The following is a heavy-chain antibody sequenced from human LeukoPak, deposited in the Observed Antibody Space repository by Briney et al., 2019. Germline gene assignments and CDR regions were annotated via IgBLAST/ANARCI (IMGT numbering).Heavy chain of an antibody. D-gene: IGHD2-15*01. CDR1: GFNFNTCA. CDR2: MPYAGSNK. V-gene: IGHV3-30*04. CDR3: AKDGGSGSGGSSDY. Sequence: PGGSLRLSCAASGFNFNTCAMHWVRQAPGKGLEWVAVMPYAGSNKYYADSVKGRFTISRDNSKNTLFLRMNSLRPDDTAVYYCAKDGGSGSGGSSDYWGQGTLVTVSS. J-gene: IGHJ4*02.